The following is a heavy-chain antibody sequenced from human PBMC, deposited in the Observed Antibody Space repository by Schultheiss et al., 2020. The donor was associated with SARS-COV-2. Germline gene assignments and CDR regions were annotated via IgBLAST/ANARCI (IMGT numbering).Heavy chain of an antibody. V-gene: IGHV1-18*04. CDR1: GYTFTDYY. D-gene: IGHD2-21*02. Sequence: ASVKVSCKASGYTFTDYYIHWVRQAPGQGLEWMGWISAYNGNTNYAQKLQGRVTMTTDTSTSTAYMELRSLRSEDTAVYYCAGPLGDPDDYYGMDVWGQGTTVTGSS. J-gene: IGHJ6*02. CDR2: ISAYNGNT. CDR3: AGPLGDPDDYYGMDV.